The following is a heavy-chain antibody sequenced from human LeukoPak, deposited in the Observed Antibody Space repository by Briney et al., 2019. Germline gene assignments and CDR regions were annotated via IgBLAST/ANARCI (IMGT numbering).Heavy chain of an antibody. J-gene: IGHJ3*02. D-gene: IGHD6-6*01. CDR2: ISAYNGNT. Sequence: ASVKVSCKASGYTFTSYGISWVRQAPGQGLEWVGWISAYNGNTNYAQKLQGRVTMTTDTSTSTAYMELRSLRSDDTAVYYCAREMHSSSAGAFDIWGQGTMVTVSS. V-gene: IGHV1-18*01. CDR3: AREMHSSSAGAFDI. CDR1: GYTFTSYG.